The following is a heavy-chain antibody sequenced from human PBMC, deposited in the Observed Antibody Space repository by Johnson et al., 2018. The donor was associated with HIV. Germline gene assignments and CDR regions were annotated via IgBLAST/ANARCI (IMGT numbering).Heavy chain of an antibody. J-gene: IGHJ3*02. D-gene: IGHD3-10*01. V-gene: IGHV3-23*04. CDR1: GFTFSSYA. CDR2: ISGSGGST. CDR3: AKDRGGTPPMGAFDI. Sequence: MMLVESGGGLVQPGRSLRLSCAASGFTFSSYAMSWVRQAPGKGLEWVSAISGSGGSTYYADSVKGRFTISRDTSKNTLYLQMKSLRAEDTAVYYCAKDRGGTPPMGAFDIWGQGTVVTVSS.